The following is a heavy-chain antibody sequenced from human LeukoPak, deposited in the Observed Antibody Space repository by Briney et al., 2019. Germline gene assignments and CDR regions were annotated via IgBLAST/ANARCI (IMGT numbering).Heavy chain of an antibody. D-gene: IGHD5-18*01. Sequence: ASMKVSCKASGYTFTSYYMHWVRQAPGQGLEWMGIINPSGGSTSYAQKFQGRVTMTRDTSTSTVYMELSSLRSEDTAVYYCASNGGPYSYGTSSFDYWGQGTLVTVSS. J-gene: IGHJ4*02. CDR3: ASNGGPYSYGTSSFDY. CDR2: INPSGGST. CDR1: GYTFTSYY. V-gene: IGHV1-46*01.